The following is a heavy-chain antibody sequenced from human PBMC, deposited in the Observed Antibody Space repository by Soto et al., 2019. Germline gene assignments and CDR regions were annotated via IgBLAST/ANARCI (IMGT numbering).Heavy chain of an antibody. V-gene: IGHV3-15*07. J-gene: IGHJ4*02. CDR3: TTDRDDFWRLGFDY. CDR1: GFTFSNAW. Sequence: EVQLVESGGGLVKPGGSLRLSCAASGFTFSNAWMNWVRQAPGKGLEWVGRIKSKTDGGTTDYAAPVKGRFTISRDASKNTLYLHMNSLKTEDTAVYYCTTDRDDFWRLGFDYWGQGTLVTVSS. CDR2: IKSKTDGGTT. D-gene: IGHD3-3*01.